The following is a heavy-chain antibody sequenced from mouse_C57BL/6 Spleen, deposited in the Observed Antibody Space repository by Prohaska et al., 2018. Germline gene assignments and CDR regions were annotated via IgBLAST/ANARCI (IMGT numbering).Heavy chain of an antibody. V-gene: IGHV1-26*01. CDR1: GYTFTDYY. CDR3: ARSIPAMGY. Sequence: GYTFTDYYMNWVKQSHGKSLEWIGDINPNNGGTSYNQKFKGKATLTVDKSSSTAYMELRSLTSEDSAVYYCARSIPAMGYWGQGTSVTVSS. CDR2: INPNNGGT. J-gene: IGHJ4*01.